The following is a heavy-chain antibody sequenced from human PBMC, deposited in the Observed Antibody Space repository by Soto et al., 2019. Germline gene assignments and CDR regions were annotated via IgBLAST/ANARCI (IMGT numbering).Heavy chain of an antibody. Sequence: SETLSLTCTVSGGSINSSSYFWGWVRQPPGKGLERIGSIYYSGSTYYNPSLRSRVTISVDTSKNQFSLKLSSVTAADTAVFYCARHYSSGSRNWFDPWGQGTLVTVPQ. CDR2: IYYSGST. CDR1: GGSINSSSYF. J-gene: IGHJ5*02. V-gene: IGHV4-39*01. CDR3: ARHYSSGSRNWFDP. D-gene: IGHD6-19*01.